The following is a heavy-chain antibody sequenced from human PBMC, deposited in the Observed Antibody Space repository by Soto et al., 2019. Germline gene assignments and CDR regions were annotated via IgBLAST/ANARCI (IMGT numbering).Heavy chain of an antibody. V-gene: IGHV1-69*06. CDR1: GGTFSSYA. CDR2: IIPIFGTA. Sequence: QVQLVQSGAEVKKPGSSMKVSCKASGGTFSSYAISWVRQAPGQGLEWMGGIIPIFGTANYAQKFQGRVTITADKSTSTAYMELSSLRSEDTAVYYCAAPKGSGGSYYYYYGMDVWGQGTTVTVSS. J-gene: IGHJ6*02. CDR3: AAPKGSGGSYYYYYGMDV. D-gene: IGHD1-26*01.